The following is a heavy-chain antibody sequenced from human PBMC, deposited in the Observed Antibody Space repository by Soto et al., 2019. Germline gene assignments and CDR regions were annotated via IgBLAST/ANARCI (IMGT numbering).Heavy chain of an antibody. J-gene: IGHJ4*02. CDR2: ISGSGGST. Sequence: EVQLLESGGGLVQPGGSLRLSCEASGFTFSSYAMSWFRQPPGKGREGVSAISGSGGSTYYADSVKGRFTISRDNSKNTLYLQMNSLRAEDTAVYYCAKAGYDSSGSNIIDYWGQGTLVTVSS. D-gene: IGHD3-22*01. CDR3: AKAGYDSSGSNIIDY. V-gene: IGHV3-23*01. CDR1: GFTFSSYA.